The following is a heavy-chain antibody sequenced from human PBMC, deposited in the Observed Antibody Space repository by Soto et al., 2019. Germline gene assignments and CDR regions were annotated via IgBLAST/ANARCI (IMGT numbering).Heavy chain of an antibody. CDR2: INPYSGDT. J-gene: IGHJ5*02. CDR3: ARRYRSAGWLEP. CDR1: GYSFATYA. Sequence: QVQLVQSGAEVKKPGAAVKVSCTASGYSFATYAIHWVRRAPGQGLEWMGWINPYSGDTEYSDTFQDRVTITRDTPATTAYMELRGLTSADTAVYYCARRYRSAGWLEPWGQGTLVTVSS. V-gene: IGHV1-3*01. D-gene: IGHD5-18*01.